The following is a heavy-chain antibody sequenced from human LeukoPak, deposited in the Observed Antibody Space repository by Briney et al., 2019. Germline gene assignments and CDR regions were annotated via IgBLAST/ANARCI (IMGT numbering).Heavy chain of an antibody. V-gene: IGHV3-23*01. J-gene: IGHJ4*02. Sequence: GSLRLSCAASGFSFSSYAMSWVRQAPGKGLEWVSSISGSGDNTYYAESVKGRFTISRDNSKNTLFLQMNSLRAEDTAVFYCAKRSGYTTGWFFDFWGQGTLVTVSS. D-gene: IGHD6-19*01. CDR3: AKRSGYTTGWFFDF. CDR1: GFSFSSYA. CDR2: ISGSGDNT.